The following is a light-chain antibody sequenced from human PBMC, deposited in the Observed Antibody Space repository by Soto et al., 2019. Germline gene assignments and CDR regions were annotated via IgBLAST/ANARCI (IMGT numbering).Light chain of an antibody. V-gene: IGKV3-15*01. Sequence: EIVITQSPATLSVSPGERATLSCKASQSVGTYLAWYQQKPDQAPRLLIYGASTRAAGVPARFSGGGSGTEFTLTISSLQSEDFAIYHCQQYDNLPPWTFGQGTKVDIK. J-gene: IGKJ1*01. CDR2: GAS. CDR1: QSVGTY. CDR3: QQYDNLPPWT.